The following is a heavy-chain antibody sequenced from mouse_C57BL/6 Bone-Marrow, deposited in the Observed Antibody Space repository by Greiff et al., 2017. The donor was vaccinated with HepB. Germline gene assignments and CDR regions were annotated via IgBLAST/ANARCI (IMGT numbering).Heavy chain of an antibody. V-gene: IGHV1-81*01. CDR1: GYTFTSYG. CDR2: IYPRSGNT. CDR3: AQLRDWFAY. Sequence: VQLQESGAELARPGASVKLSCKASGYTFTSYGISWVKQRTGQGLEWIGEIYPRSGNTYYNEKFKGKATLTADKSSSTAYMELRSLTSEDSAVYFCAQLRDWFAYWGQGTLVTVSA. J-gene: IGHJ3*01. D-gene: IGHD1-1*01.